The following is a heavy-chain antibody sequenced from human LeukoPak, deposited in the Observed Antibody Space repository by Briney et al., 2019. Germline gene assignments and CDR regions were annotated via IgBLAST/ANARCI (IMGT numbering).Heavy chain of an antibody. Sequence: PGASVTVSCKASGYTFTGYYIHWERQAPGQGLEWMGWINPNSGGTNYAQKFQGRVTMTRDTSISTAYMELSRLKSDDTAVYYCARYCSGGSCYDVDAFDIWGQGTMVTVSS. CDR3: ARYCSGGSCYDVDAFDI. CDR1: GYTFTGYY. CDR2: INPNSGGT. J-gene: IGHJ3*02. D-gene: IGHD2-15*01. V-gene: IGHV1-2*02.